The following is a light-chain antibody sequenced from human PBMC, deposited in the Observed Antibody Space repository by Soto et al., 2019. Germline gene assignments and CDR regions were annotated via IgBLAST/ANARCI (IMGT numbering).Light chain of an antibody. CDR2: DVS. J-gene: IGLJ1*01. CDR3: CLYAVTFYV. Sequence: SALTQPRSVSGSPGQSVTVSCTGTSSDVGTYDFVSWYQQHPGKAPRLMIFDVSERPSGVPDRFSGSKSGNTASLTISGLQAEDEADYYCCLYAVTFYVFGTGIKVIV. CDR1: SSDVGTYDF. V-gene: IGLV2-11*01.